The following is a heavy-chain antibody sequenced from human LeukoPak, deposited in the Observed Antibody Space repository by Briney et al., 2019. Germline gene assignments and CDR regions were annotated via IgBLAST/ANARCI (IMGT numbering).Heavy chain of an antibody. CDR2: IYYSGST. Sequence: PSETLSLTCTVSGGSISSYYWSWIRQPPGKGLEWIGYIYYSGSTNYNPSLKSRVTISVDTSKNQFSLKLRSVTAADTAVYYCARSLPTDYGDYSGLTYYGMDVWGQGTTVTVSS. CDR3: ARSLPTDYGDYSGLTYYGMDV. J-gene: IGHJ6*02. CDR1: GGSISSYY. V-gene: IGHV4-59*01. D-gene: IGHD4-17*01.